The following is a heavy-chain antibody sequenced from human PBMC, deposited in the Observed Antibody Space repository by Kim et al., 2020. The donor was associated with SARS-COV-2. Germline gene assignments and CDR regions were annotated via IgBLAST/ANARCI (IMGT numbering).Heavy chain of an antibody. CDR1: GFTFSSYG. Sequence: GGSLRLSCAASGFTFSSYGMHWVRQAPGKGLEWVAVISYDGSNKYYADSVKGRFTISRDNSKNTLYLQMNSLRAEDTAVYYCAKDTLDTDVWGLFDYWGQGTLVTVSS. D-gene: IGHD5-18*01. V-gene: IGHV3-30*18. CDR3: AKDTLDTDVWGLFDY. J-gene: IGHJ4*02. CDR2: ISYDGSNK.